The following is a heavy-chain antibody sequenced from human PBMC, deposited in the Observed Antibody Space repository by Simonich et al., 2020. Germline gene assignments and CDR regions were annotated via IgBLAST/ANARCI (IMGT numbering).Heavy chain of an antibody. CDR2: IYYSGST. V-gene: IGHV4-59*08. CDR1: GGSISSYY. J-gene: IGHJ4*02. CDR3: ARHDRWLQFYFDY. Sequence: QVQLQESGPGLVKPSETLSLTCTVSGGSISSYYWSWIRQPPGKGLEWIGYIYYSGSTNYNPSRKSRVPISVDTSKNQFSLKLSSVTAADTAVYYCARHDRWLQFYFDYWGQGTLVTVSS. D-gene: IGHD5-12*01.